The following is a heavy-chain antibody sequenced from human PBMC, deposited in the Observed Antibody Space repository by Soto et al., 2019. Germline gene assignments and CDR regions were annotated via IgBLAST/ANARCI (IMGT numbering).Heavy chain of an antibody. D-gene: IGHD2-15*01. J-gene: IGHJ6*02. CDR3: ARACGGGSCLDV. Sequence: SETLSLTCTVADGSISSDYWSWIRQPPGKELEWIGYIYYSGSTNYNPSLKSRVTISVDTSKNQFSLKLSSVTAADTAVYYCARACGGGSCLDVWGQGTTVTVSS. V-gene: IGHV4-59*01. CDR1: DGSISSDY. CDR2: IYYSGST.